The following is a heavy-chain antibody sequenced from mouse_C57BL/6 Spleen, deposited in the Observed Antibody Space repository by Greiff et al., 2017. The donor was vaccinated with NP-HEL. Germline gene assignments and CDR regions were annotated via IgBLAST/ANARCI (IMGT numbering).Heavy chain of an antibody. D-gene: IGHD2-4*01. CDR2: ISYDGSN. Sequence: EVKLEESGPGLVKPSQSLSLTCSVTGYSITSGYYWNWIRQFPGNNLEWMGYISYDGSNNYNPSFKNRISITRDTSKNQFFLKLNSVTTEDTATYYCARDALWHYDYPYYFDYWGQGTTLTVSS. CDR1: GYSITSGYY. J-gene: IGHJ2*01. V-gene: IGHV3-6*01. CDR3: ARDALWHYDYPYYFDY.